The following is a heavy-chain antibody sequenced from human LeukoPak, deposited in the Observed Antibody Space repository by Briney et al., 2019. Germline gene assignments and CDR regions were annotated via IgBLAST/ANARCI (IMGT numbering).Heavy chain of an antibody. Sequence: GGSLRLSCAASGFTCSDHYMDWVRQAPGKGLEWVAVIAYDGIKKYYADSVKGRFTISRDNSKNTLSLQMNSLRAEDTAVYYCAKARGRDSGYDFFCDYWGQGTLVTVSS. CDR3: AKARGRDSGYDFFCDY. CDR1: GFTCSDHY. CDR2: IAYDGIKK. V-gene: IGHV3-30*18. D-gene: IGHD5-12*01. J-gene: IGHJ4*02.